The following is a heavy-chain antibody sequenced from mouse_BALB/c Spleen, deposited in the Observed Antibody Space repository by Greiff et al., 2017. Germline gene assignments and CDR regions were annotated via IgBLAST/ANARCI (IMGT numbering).Heavy chain of an antibody. D-gene: IGHD1-1*01. Sequence: EVQLVESGGGLVQPGGSRKLSCAASGFTFSSFGMHWVRQAPEKGLEWVAYISSGSSTIYYADTVKGRFTISRDNPKNTLYLQMTSLRSEDTAMYYCARFQYYYGSSLYAMDYWGQGTSVTVSS. CDR2: ISSGSSTI. J-gene: IGHJ4*01. CDR3: ARFQYYYGSSLYAMDY. CDR1: GFTFSSFG. V-gene: IGHV5-17*02.